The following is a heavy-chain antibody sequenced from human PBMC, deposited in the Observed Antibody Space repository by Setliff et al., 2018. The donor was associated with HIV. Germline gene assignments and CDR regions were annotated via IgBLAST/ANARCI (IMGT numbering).Heavy chain of an antibody. CDR1: GVSVSSGGYY. Sequence: SETLSLTCTVSGVSVSSGGYYWSWIRQHPGKGLEWIGDVHHTGTTYLNPSLKSRITISVDTSKNQFSLKLSSVTAADTAVYYCAFSKQMATMAFDYWGQGALVTVSS. V-gene: IGHV4-31*03. CDR3: AFSKQMATMAFDY. J-gene: IGHJ4*02. CDR2: VHHTGTT. D-gene: IGHD5-12*01.